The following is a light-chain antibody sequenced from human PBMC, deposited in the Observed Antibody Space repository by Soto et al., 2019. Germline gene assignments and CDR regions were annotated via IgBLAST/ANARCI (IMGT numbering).Light chain of an antibody. CDR3: SSYTSSSTDYV. Sequence: QSVLTQPASVSGSPGQSITISCTGTSSDVGGYNYVSWYQQHPGKAPKLMIYDVSNRPSGVSNRFSGSKSGNTASLTIFGLQAEDEADYYCSSYTSSSTDYVFGTGTKVTVL. J-gene: IGLJ1*01. CDR2: DVS. CDR1: SSDVGGYNY. V-gene: IGLV2-14*01.